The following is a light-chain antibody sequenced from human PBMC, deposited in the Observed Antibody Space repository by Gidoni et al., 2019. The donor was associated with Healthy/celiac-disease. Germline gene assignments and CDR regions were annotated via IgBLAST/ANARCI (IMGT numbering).Light chain of an antibody. CDR1: ALPKQY. CDR2: KDS. CDR3: QSADSSGTYHV. V-gene: IGLV3-25*03. Sequence: SYELTQPPSVSVSPGQTARITCSGDALPKQYAYWYQQKPGQAPVLVISKDSGRPSGNPERFSGSSSGTTVTLTISGVQAEDEADYYCQSADSSGTYHVFGGGTKLTVL. J-gene: IGLJ3*02.